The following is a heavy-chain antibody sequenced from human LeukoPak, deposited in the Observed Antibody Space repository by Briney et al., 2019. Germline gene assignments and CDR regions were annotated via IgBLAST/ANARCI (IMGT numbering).Heavy chain of an antibody. CDR2: ISASGGTT. V-gene: IGHV3-23*01. CDR1: GFTFSTYA. D-gene: IGHD2-2*01. Sequence: GGSLRLSCAASGFTFSTYAMSWVRQAPGKGLEWVSAISASGGTTYYVDFVKGRFTISRDNSKNTLYLQMSSLIVEDTAVYYCAKEPREYCSSTSCPNWIDPWGQGTLVTVSS. J-gene: IGHJ5*02. CDR3: AKEPREYCSSTSCPNWIDP.